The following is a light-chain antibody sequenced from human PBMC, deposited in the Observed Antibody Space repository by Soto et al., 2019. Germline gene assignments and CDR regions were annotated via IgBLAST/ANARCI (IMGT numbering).Light chain of an antibody. J-gene: IGKJ1*01. CDR1: QSVSSSY. CDR3: QQYGTSPET. V-gene: IGKV3-20*01. CDR2: GAS. Sequence: EIVLTQFPGTLSLSPGERVTLSCRASQSVSSSYLAWYQQKTGQAPRLLIYGASSRATGIPDRFSGSGSGTDFTLTISRLEPEDFAVYYCQQYGTSPETFGQGTRWISN.